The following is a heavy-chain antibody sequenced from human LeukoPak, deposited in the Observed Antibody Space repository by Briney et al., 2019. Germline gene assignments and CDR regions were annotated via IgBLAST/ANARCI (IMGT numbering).Heavy chain of an antibody. D-gene: IGHD4-11*01. CDR2: INPNSGGT. V-gene: IGHV1-2*02. Sequence: ASVKVSCKASGYTFTGYYIHWVRQAPGQGLEWMGWINPNSGGTNYAQKFQGRVTMTRDTSISTAYMELSRLRSDDTAVYYCARALSNLRLYYFDSWGQGTLVTVSS. J-gene: IGHJ4*02. CDR1: GYTFTGYY. CDR3: ARALSNLRLYYFDS.